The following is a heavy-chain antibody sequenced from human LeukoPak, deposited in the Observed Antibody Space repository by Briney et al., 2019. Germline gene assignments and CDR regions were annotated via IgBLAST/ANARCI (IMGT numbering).Heavy chain of an antibody. CDR2: ISSSGSTI. Sequence: GGSLRLSCAASGFTFSDYYMSWIRQAPGKGLEWVSYISSSGSTIYYADSVKGRFTISRDNAKNSLYLQMNSLRAEDTAVYYCARDVRDVLLWFGESFDCWGQGTLVTVSS. D-gene: IGHD3-10*01. J-gene: IGHJ4*02. CDR3: ARDVRDVLLWFGESFDC. CDR1: GFTFSDYY. V-gene: IGHV3-11*01.